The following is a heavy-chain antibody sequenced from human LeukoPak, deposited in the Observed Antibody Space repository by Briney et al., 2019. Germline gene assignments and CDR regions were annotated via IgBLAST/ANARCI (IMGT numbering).Heavy chain of an antibody. CDR1: GFTFNNYA. V-gene: IGHV3-23*01. CDR3: AKEDSSSWSITY. Sequence: PGGSLRLSCAASGFTFNNYAMNWVRQAPGKGLEWVSSISGGGETTYYADSAKGRFTISRDNSKNTLYLQMNSLRAEDTAVYYCAKEDSSSWSITYWGQGTLATVYS. CDR2: ISGGGETT. J-gene: IGHJ4*01. D-gene: IGHD6-13*01.